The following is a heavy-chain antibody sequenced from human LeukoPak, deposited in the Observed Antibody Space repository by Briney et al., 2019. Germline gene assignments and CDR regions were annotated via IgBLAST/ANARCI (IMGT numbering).Heavy chain of an antibody. CDR3: AKDPGYNYGYYFDY. D-gene: IGHD5-18*01. CDR2: ISWNSGSI. J-gene: IGHJ4*02. Sequence: GGSLRLSCAASGFTFDDYAMHWVRQAPGEGLEWVSGISWNSGSIDYADSVKGRFTISRDNAKNSLYLQMNSLRAEDTALYYCAKDPGYNYGYYFDYWGQGTLVTVSS. V-gene: IGHV3-9*01. CDR1: GFTFDDYA.